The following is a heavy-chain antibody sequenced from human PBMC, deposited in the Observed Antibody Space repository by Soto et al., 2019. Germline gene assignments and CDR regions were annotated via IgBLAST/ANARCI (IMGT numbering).Heavy chain of an antibody. V-gene: IGHV3-30-3*01. Sequence: GGSLRLSCAASGFTFSSYAMHWVRQAPGKGLEWVAVISYDGSNKYYADSVKGRFTISRDNSKNTLYLQMNSLRAEDTAVYYCARLGGAARQEYYYYYGMDVWGQGTTVTVSS. J-gene: IGHJ6*02. CDR2: ISYDGSNK. CDR3: ARLGGAARQEYYYYYGMDV. D-gene: IGHD3-16*01. CDR1: GFTFSSYA.